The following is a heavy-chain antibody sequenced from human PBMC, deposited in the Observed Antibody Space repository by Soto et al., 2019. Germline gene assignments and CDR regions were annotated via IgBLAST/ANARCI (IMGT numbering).Heavy chain of an antibody. Sequence: EVQLVESGGGLVQPGGSLRLSCTASEFTFSDSWMTWVRQAPGKGLEWVARIKPDESEKKYADSVKSRFSISRDNAKNSMYLQMDSLRGEDTAVYYCVRGGSNYASWGQGTLVTVSS. CDR3: VRGGSNYAS. CDR1: EFTFSDSW. V-gene: IGHV3-7*01. J-gene: IGHJ5*02. D-gene: IGHD4-4*01. CDR2: IKPDESEK.